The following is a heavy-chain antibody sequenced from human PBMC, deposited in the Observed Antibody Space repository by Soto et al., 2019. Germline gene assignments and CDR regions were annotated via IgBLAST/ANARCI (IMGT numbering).Heavy chain of an antibody. CDR1: WDCVSSNTAA. V-gene: IGHV6-1*01. CDR3: ARGVAGSGFDL. Sequence: SXTPSLTFAISWDCVSSNTAAWNWIRSSPSRGLEWLGRTYYRSNWRHDYAVSVKSRITVNPDTSKNQFSLQLNSVTPDDTAVYYCARGVAGSGFDLWGQGTLVTVSS. J-gene: IGHJ4*02. D-gene: IGHD6-19*01. CDR2: TYYRSNWRH.